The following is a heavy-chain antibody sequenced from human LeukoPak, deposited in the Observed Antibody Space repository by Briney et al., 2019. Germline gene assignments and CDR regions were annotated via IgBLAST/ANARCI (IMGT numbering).Heavy chain of an antibody. Sequence: ASVKVSCKASGYTFTGYCMHWVRQAPGQGLEWMGWINPNSGGTNYAQKFQGRVTMTRDTSISTAYMELSRLRSDDTAVYYCARSSGYDSPYYYYYYMDVWGNGTTVTISS. V-gene: IGHV1-2*02. CDR3: ARSSGYDSPYYYYYYMDV. J-gene: IGHJ6*03. CDR1: GYTFTGYC. CDR2: INPNSGGT. D-gene: IGHD5-12*01.